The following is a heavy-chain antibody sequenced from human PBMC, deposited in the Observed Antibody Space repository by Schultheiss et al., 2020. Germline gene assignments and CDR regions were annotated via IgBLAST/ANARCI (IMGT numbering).Heavy chain of an antibody. D-gene: IGHD6-13*01. V-gene: IGHV4-59*08. CDR2: IHSNGAT. CDR1: GGYMSDYY. CDR3: ARTYSSSYWFDP. J-gene: IGHJ5*02. Sequence: SETLSLTCTVSGGYMSDYYWNWIRQTPGKGLEWIGYIHSNGATDYDPSLGSRVTISKDMSKNQFSLKLSSVTAADTAVYYCARTYSSSYWFDPWGKGTLVTVSS.